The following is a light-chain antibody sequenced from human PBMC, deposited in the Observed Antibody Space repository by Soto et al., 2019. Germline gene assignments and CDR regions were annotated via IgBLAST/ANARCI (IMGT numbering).Light chain of an antibody. CDR1: QSISNL. Sequence: DIQMTQSPSTLSASVGDGVTITCRASQSISNLLAWYQQKPGKAPKLLIYDASNLESGVPSRFSGSGSGTEFTLTISSLQPDDFATYYCQQYNSYPWTFGQGTKVEIK. J-gene: IGKJ1*01. CDR3: QQYNSYPWT. V-gene: IGKV1-5*01. CDR2: DAS.